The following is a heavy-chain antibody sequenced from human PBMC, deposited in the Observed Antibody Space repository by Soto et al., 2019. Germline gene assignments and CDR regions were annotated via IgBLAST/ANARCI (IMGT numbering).Heavy chain of an antibody. J-gene: IGHJ3*02. D-gene: IGHD6-25*01. CDR2: IIPILGIA. CDR3: ERLPLGNDAFDI. Sequence: QVQLVQSGAEVKKPGSSVKVSCKASGGTFSSYTISWVRQAPGQGLEWMGRIIPILGIANYAQKFQGRVTITAVKSTSTAYMELSSLRSEDTAVYYCERLPLGNDAFDIWGQGTMVTVSS. V-gene: IGHV1-69*02. CDR1: GGTFSSYT.